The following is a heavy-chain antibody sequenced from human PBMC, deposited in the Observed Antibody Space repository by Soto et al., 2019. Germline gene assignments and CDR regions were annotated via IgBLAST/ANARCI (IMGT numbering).Heavy chain of an antibody. J-gene: IGHJ6*02. D-gene: IGHD3-10*01. CDR1: GFTFSSYW. Sequence: EVQLVESGGGLVQPGGSLRLSCAASGFTFSSYWMHWVRQAPGKGLVCVSRINSDGSSTSYADSVKVRFTISRDNAKNTLYVQMNSPGAEYTAVYYCVKVTMVRGGTFYYYYGMDVWGQGATVTVSS. CDR2: INSDGSST. CDR3: VKVTMVRGGTFYYYYGMDV. V-gene: IGHV3-74*01.